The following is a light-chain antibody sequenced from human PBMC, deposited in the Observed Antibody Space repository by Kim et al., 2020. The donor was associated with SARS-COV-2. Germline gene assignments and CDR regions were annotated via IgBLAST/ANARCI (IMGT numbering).Light chain of an antibody. V-gene: IGKV1-33*01. Sequence: DIQMTQSPSSLSASVGDRVTITCQASQDITTYLNWYQQKPGKDPKLLINDASNLETGVQLRFSGSGSGTVFTFTISSLQPEDIATYYCQQYNSLPLTFGGGTKVDIK. CDR1: QDITTY. CDR2: DAS. J-gene: IGKJ4*01. CDR3: QQYNSLPLT.